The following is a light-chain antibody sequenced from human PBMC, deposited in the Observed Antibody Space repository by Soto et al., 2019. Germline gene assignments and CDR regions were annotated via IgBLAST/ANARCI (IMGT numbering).Light chain of an antibody. Sequence: QSVLTQPPSASGSPGQSVTISCTGTSSDVGGYNYVSWYQQYPGKAPKLMIYEVTKRPSGVPDRFSGSKSGNTASLTVSGLQAEDEADYHCSSYAGINNFVVFGGGTQLTVL. CDR2: EVT. J-gene: IGLJ2*01. V-gene: IGLV2-8*01. CDR1: SSDVGGYNY. CDR3: SSYAGINNFVV.